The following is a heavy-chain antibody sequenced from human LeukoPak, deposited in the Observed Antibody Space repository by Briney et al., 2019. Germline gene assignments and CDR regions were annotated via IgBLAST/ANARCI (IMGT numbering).Heavy chain of an antibody. CDR3: ARDYRITMVRGVIITHAFDI. V-gene: IGHV4-59*01. CDR2: IYYSGST. D-gene: IGHD3-10*01. Sequence: SETLSLTCTVSGGSISSYYWSWIRQPPGKGLEWIAYIYYSGSTNYNPSLKSRVTISVDTSKNQFSLKLSSVTAADTAVYYCARDYRITMVRGVIITHAFDIWGQGTMVTVSS. CDR1: GGSISSYY. J-gene: IGHJ3*02.